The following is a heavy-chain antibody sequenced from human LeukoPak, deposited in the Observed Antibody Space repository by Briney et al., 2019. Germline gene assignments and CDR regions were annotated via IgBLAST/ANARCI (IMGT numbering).Heavy chain of an antibody. V-gene: IGHV4-59*01. D-gene: IGHD6-6*01. J-gene: IGHJ5*02. Sequence: PSETLSLTCTVSGGSISSYYWSWIRQPPGKGLEWIGYIYYSGSTNYNPSLKSRVTISVDTSKNQFSLKLSSVTAADTAVYFCARLSRGSSAGFDRWGQGILVTVSS. CDR1: GGSISSYY. CDR2: IYYSGST. CDR3: ARLSRGSSAGFDR.